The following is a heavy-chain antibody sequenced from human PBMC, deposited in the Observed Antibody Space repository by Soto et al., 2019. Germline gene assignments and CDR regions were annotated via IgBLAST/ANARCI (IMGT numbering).Heavy chain of an antibody. Sequence: QVQLVQSGAEEKKPGASVKVSCKASGYTFTNYATHWVRQAPGQRLEWMGWINAGNGNTKYSQKFQGRVTITRDTSASTAYTELSSLRSEDTAVYYCARVSGYYLPDYWGQGTLVTVSS. CDR1: GYTFTNYA. D-gene: IGHD5-12*01. V-gene: IGHV1-3*05. CDR2: INAGNGNT. CDR3: ARVSGYYLPDY. J-gene: IGHJ4*02.